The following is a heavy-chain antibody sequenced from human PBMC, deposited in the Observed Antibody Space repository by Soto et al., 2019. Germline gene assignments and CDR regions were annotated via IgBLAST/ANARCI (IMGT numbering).Heavy chain of an antibody. Sequence: PGGSLRLSCAASGFTFSSYEMNWVRQAPGKGLEWVSYISSSGSTIYYADSVKGRFTISRDNAKNSLYLQMNSLGAEDTAVYYCARVQGQQLVLRYYYYGMDVWGQGTTVTVSS. V-gene: IGHV3-48*03. CDR3: ARVQGQQLVLRYYYYGMDV. CDR1: GFTFSSYE. D-gene: IGHD6-13*01. J-gene: IGHJ6*02. CDR2: ISSSGSTI.